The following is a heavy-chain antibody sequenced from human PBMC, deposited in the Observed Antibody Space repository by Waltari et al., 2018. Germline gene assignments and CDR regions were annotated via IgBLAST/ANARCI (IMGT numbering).Heavy chain of an antibody. CDR2: IIPIIGTA. V-gene: IGHV1-69*05. Sequence: HVQLVQSGAEVKKPGSSVKVSCKSVGGTFSMPAIPWVRQAPGQGLEWMGGIIPIIGTANYAQVYEDRVSITTDESMTTVYMELNSLKSEDTAVYYCAREGRSDSSLSDAFDIWGQGTVVSVSS. J-gene: IGHJ3*02. CDR1: GGTFSMPA. CDR3: AREGRSDSSLSDAFDI. D-gene: IGHD6-6*01.